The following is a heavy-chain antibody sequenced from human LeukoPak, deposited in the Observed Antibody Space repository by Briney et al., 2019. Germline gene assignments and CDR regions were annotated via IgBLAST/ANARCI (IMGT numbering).Heavy chain of an antibody. V-gene: IGHV4-30-2*01. D-gene: IGHD1-26*01. CDR2: IYHSGST. CDR3: ARGRGRASFDY. CDR1: GGSISSGGYY. J-gene: IGHJ4*02. Sequence: SQTLSLTYTVSGGSISSGGYYWSWIRQPPGKGLEWIGYIYHSGSTYYNPSLKSRVTISVDRSKNQFSLKLSSVTAADTAVYYCARGRGRASFDYWGQGTLVTVSS.